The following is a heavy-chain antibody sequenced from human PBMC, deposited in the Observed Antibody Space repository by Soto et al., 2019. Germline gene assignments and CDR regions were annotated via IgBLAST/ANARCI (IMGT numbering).Heavy chain of an antibody. D-gene: IGHD6-25*01. V-gene: IGHV4-31*03. CDR2: ISYSGTT. Sequence: PSETLSLTCTVSGDSISTTNHYCNWILHPPGKGLEWIGFISYSGTTYYNPSLKSRVTISVDTSRNQFYLKLTSVTAADTAVYYCARQRLKPAQYFFDHCGQGSLATASS. J-gene: IGHJ4*02. CDR3: ARQRLKPAQYFFDH. CDR1: GDSISTTNHY.